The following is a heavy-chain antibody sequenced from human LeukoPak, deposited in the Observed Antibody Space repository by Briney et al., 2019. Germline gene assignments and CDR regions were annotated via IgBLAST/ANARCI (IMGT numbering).Heavy chain of an antibody. CDR2: INPSGGST. CDR1: GYTFTSYY. V-gene: IGHV1-46*01. J-gene: IGHJ3*02. Sequence: ASVKVSCKASGYTFTSYYMHWVRQAPGQGLEGMGIINPSGGSTSYAQKFQGRVTITADKSTSTAYMELSSLRSEGTAVYYCARDMDYYDSTRDAFDIWGQGTMVTVSS. D-gene: IGHD3-22*01. CDR3: ARDMDYYDSTRDAFDI.